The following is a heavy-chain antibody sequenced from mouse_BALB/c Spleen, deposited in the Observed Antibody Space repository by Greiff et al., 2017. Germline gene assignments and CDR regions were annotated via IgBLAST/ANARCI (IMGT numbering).Heavy chain of an antibody. Sequence: QVQLQQSGPELVKPGASVKMSCKASGYTFTDYVISWVKQRTGQGLEWIGDIYPGSGSTYYNEKFKGKATLTADKSSNTAYMQLSSLTSEDSAVYFCARENGDYYAMDYWGQGTSVTVSS. CDR3: ARENGDYYAMDY. J-gene: IGHJ4*01. CDR2: IYPGSGST. V-gene: IGHV1-81*01. CDR1: GYTFTDYV.